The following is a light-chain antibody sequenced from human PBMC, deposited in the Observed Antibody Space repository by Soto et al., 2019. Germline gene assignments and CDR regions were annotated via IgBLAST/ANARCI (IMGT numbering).Light chain of an antibody. CDR2: GAS. CDR3: QQSGSAPLT. J-gene: IGKJ4*01. Sequence: EIVLTQSPGTLSLSPGERATLSCRASQNVNNNYLAWYQQKPGQAPRLLIYGASRRATDIPDRFSGSGSGTDFTLTISRLEPEDSAVYSCQQSGSAPLTFGGGTKVEIK. V-gene: IGKV3-20*01. CDR1: QNVNNNY.